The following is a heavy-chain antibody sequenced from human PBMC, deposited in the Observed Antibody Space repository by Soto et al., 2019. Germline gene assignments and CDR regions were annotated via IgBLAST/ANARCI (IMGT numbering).Heavy chain of an antibody. D-gene: IGHD3-22*01. CDR1: GNTLNTDT. CDR3: AIGRTGSNGYYWA. V-gene: IGHV1-69*02. Sequence: SVKVSCKPSGNTLNTDTITWLRQAPGQGLEWMGKIIPVIGVGTYAQKFQDRVTITADKSTTTVYMEMTSLTSEDTATYYCAIGRTGSNGYYWAWGQGTQVTVSA. CDR2: IIPVIGVG. J-gene: IGHJ5*02.